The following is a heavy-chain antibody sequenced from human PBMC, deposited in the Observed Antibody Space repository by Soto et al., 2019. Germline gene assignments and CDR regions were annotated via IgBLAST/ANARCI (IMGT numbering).Heavy chain of an antibody. CDR1: GFTFSSYG. Sequence: LRLSCAASGFTFSSYGMHWVRQAPGKGLEWVAVIWYDGSNKYYADSVKGRFTISRDNSKNTLYLQMNSLRAEDTAVYYCARDVHGGYYDFWSGPAGMDVWGQGTTVTVSS. J-gene: IGHJ6*02. D-gene: IGHD3-3*01. V-gene: IGHV3-33*01. CDR2: IWYDGSNK. CDR3: ARDVHGGYYDFWSGPAGMDV.